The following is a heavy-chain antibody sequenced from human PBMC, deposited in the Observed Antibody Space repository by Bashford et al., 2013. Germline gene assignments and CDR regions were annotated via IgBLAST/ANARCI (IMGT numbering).Heavy chain of an antibody. CDR3: ASGGPTVAGMAIDR. CDR1: GYTFTDHY. V-gene: IGHV1-2*02. J-gene: IGHJ5*02. CDR2: INPNGGDT. D-gene: IGHD5-24*01. Sequence: VASVKVSCKASGYTFTDHYIHWVRRAPGQGLEWMGCINPNGGDTKYIQNFRGRLTVTRDTSISTAYMELTSLTSDDTAVYYCASGGPTVAGMAIDRWGRGALVTVSS.